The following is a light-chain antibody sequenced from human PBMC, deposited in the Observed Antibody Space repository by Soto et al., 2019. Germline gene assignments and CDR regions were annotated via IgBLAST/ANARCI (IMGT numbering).Light chain of an antibody. J-gene: IGKJ1*01. Sequence: AIRMTQSPSSFSSSTGDIDTITCRASQGMSSYLAWYQQKTVEAPKLLIYAASTLQSGVPSRFRGSGSGTDFTLTISCLQSEDFATYYCQQYYSHPPAFGQGTKVEI. CDR3: QQYYSHPPA. V-gene: IGKV1-8*01. CDR2: AAS. CDR1: QGMSSY.